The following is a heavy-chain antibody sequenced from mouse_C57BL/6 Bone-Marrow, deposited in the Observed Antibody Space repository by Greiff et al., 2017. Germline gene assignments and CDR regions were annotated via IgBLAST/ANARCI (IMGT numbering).Heavy chain of an antibody. J-gene: IGHJ4*01. CDR3: TFYDYGQGDY. D-gene: IGHD2-4*01. V-gene: IGHV14-4*01. Sequence: VQLKQSGAELVRPGASVKLSCTASGFNIKDDYMHWVKQRPEQGLEWIGWIDPENGDTEYASKFQGKATITAATSSNTAYLQLSSLTSEDTAVYYCTFYDYGQGDYWGQGTSVTVSS. CDR2: IDPENGDT. CDR1: GFNIKDDY.